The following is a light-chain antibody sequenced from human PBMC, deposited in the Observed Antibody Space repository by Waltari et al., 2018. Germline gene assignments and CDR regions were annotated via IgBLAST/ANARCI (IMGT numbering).Light chain of an antibody. CDR1: LCLLHSNGNNY. J-gene: IGKJ1*01. V-gene: IGKV2-28*01. Sequence: IVRTQSLLALPVTPGYPASITCSSSLCLLHSNGNNYLDWYLQKPGQSPTLLIYLVSNRASGVPDRFSGSGSGTDFRLKISRVEAEDVGVYYCMQSLHALWTFGQGTKVEIK. CDR2: LVS. CDR3: MQSLHALWT.